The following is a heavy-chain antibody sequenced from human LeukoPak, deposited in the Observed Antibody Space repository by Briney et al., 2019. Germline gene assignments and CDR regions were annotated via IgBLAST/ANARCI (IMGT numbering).Heavy chain of an antibody. CDR3: AKDTIDSRGWPYYYMDV. V-gene: IGHV3-30*02. CDR2: IRYDGSNK. CDR1: GFTFSSYA. Sequence: SGGSLRLSCAASGFTFSSYAMHWVRQAPGKGLEWVAFIRYDGSNKYYADSVKGRFTISRDNSKNTLYLQMNSLRAEDTAVYYCAKDTIDSRGWPYYYMDVWGKGTTVTISS. J-gene: IGHJ6*03. D-gene: IGHD4-11*01.